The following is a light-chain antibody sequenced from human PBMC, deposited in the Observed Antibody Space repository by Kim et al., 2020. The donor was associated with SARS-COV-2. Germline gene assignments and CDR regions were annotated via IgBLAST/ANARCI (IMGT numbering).Light chain of an antibody. CDR3: QQRSNWPPYS. Sequence: EIVLPQSPATLSLSPGERATLSCRASQSVSSYLAWYQQKPGKAPRLLIYDASNRATGIPARFSGSGSGTDFTLTVSSLEPEDFAVYYCQQRSNWPPYSFGQGTKLEI. V-gene: IGKV3-11*01. J-gene: IGKJ2*03. CDR1: QSVSSY. CDR2: DAS.